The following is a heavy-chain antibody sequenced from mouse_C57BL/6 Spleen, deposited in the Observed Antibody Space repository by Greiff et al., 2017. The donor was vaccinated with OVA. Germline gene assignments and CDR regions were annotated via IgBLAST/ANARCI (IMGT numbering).Heavy chain of an antibody. J-gene: IGHJ2*01. V-gene: IGHV5-6*01. CDR3: ARQLSGAKGYDY. D-gene: IGHD3-1*01. Sequence: EVKLVESGGDLVKPGGSLKLSCAASGFTFSSYCMSWVRQTPDKRLEWVATISSGGSYTYYPDSVKVRFTISRDNAKNTLYLHMSSLESEDTAMYSCARQLSGAKGYDYWGQGTTLTVSS. CDR2: ISSGGSYT. CDR1: GFTFSSYC.